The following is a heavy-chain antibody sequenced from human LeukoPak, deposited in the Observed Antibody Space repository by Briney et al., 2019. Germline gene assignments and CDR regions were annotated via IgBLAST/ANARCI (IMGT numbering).Heavy chain of an antibody. D-gene: IGHD3-22*01. CDR2: ISVYNGHT. J-gene: IGHJ4*02. CDR1: GYTVMNYG. Sequence: ASVKVSCKASGYTVMNYGISWVRQAPGQGLEWMGWISVYNGHTNYEQKLQARVTMTTDPSTSTAYMALRSLRSDDTAVYYCARESDYYDSSGYSAYWGQGTLVTVSS. CDR3: ARESDYYDSSGYSAY. V-gene: IGHV1-18*01.